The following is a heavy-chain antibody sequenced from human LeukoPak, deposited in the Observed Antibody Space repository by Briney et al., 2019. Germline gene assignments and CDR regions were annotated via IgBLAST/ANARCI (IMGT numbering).Heavy chain of an antibody. CDR3: ARVLGIVGG. J-gene: IGHJ4*02. D-gene: IGHD1-26*01. CDR1: GFTFSSYE. CDR2: ISSSGTSM. V-gene: IGHV3-48*03. Sequence: PGGSLRLSCAASGFTFSSYEMNWVRQAPGKGLEWVSYISSSGTSMYYADSVKGRFTISRVNAKNSLYLQMNSLRADDTAVYYCARVLGIVGGWGQGTLVTVSS.